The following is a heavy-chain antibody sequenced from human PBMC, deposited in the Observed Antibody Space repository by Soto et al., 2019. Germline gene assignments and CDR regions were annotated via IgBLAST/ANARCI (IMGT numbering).Heavy chain of an antibody. D-gene: IGHD6-19*01. CDR1: GYTFTGYY. J-gene: IGHJ6*02. Sequence: QVQLVQSGAEVKKPGASVKVSCKASGYTFTGYYMHWVRQAPGQGLEWMGWINPNSGGTNSAQKFQGWVTMTRDTSISTAYVERSRLRSDDTAVYYCARAPSSGWNNYYYGMDFWGQGTTVTVSS. CDR2: INPNSGGT. CDR3: ARAPSSGWNNYYYGMDF. V-gene: IGHV1-2*04.